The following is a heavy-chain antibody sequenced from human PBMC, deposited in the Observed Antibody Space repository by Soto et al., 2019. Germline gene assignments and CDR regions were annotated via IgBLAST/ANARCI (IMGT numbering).Heavy chain of an antibody. CDR1: GYTFTSYA. V-gene: IGHV1-3*01. CDR3: ARDLVATPETDAFDI. CDR2: INAGNGNT. D-gene: IGHD5-12*01. Sequence: VSLKVSCKASGYTFTSYAMHWVRQAPGQRLEWMGWINAGNGNTKYSQKFQGRVTITRDTSASTAYMELSSLRSEDTAVYYCARDLVATPETDAFDIWGQGTMVTVSS. J-gene: IGHJ3*02.